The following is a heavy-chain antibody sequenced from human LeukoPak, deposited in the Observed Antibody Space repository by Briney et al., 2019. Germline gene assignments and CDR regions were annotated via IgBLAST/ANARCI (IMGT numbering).Heavy chain of an antibody. V-gene: IGHV3-66*01. J-gene: IGHJ4*02. CDR2: IYSDGST. Sequence: GGPLRLSCAASGFTVSRNYMSWVRQAPGKGLEWVSIIYSDGSTYNADSVKGRFTISRDSSKNTLYFQMDSLRAEDTAVYYCARVRSGNYFDYWGQGTLVTVSS. CDR1: GFTVSRNY. CDR3: ARVRSGNYFDY.